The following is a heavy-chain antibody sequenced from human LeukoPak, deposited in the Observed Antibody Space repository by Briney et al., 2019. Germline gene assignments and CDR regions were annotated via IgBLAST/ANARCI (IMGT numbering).Heavy chain of an antibody. V-gene: IGHV3-23*01. CDR2: ISGSGGST. Sequence: GGSLRLSCAASGFTFSSYAMSWVRQAPGKGLEWVSAISGSGGSTYYADSVKGRFTISRDNSKNTLYLQMNSLRAEDTAVYYCAKAPFGQLAYYYYYMDVWGKGTTVTISS. D-gene: IGHD6-13*01. J-gene: IGHJ6*03. CDR1: GFTFSSYA. CDR3: AKAPFGQLAYYYYYMDV.